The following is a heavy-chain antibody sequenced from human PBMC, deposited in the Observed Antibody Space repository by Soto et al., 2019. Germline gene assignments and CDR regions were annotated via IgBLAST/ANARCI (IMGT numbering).Heavy chain of an antibody. Sequence: QITLKESGPTLVKPTQPLTLTCTFSGFSLSSTRMAVGWIRQPPGKALEWLALIYWDDDKRYSPFLKSRLTITTDTSKIHVVLTMSTMDPVDTARYYCAHIVVAGLGYYFDYWGQGTLVTVSS. J-gene: IGHJ4*02. CDR3: AHIVVAGLGYYFDY. V-gene: IGHV2-5*02. CDR1: GFSLSSTRMA. D-gene: IGHD6-19*01. CDR2: IYWDDDK.